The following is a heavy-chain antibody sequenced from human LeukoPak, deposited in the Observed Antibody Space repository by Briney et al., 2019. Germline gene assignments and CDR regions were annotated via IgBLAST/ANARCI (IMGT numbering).Heavy chain of an antibody. Sequence: PGRSLRRSCAASGFTFSSYGMHWVRQAPGKGLEWVSVIYSGGSTYYADSVKGRFTIYRDNSKNTLYLHMNSLRAEDTAVYYCARGGDPWTIRYFHHWGQGTLVTVSS. V-gene: IGHV3-66*01. CDR1: GFTFSSYG. CDR2: IYSGGST. D-gene: IGHD2-21*01. J-gene: IGHJ1*01. CDR3: ARGGDPWTIRYFHH.